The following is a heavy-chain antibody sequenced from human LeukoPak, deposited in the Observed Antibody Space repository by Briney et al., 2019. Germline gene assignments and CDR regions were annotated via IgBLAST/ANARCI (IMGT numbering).Heavy chain of an antibody. Sequence: GGSLRHSSAVPGITLSNYGMSWVRQAPGKGLEWVAGISGSGGSTNYADSVKGRLTISRDNPKNTLYLQMNSLRAEDTAVYFCAKRGVVIRVILVGFHKEAYYFDSWGQGALVTVSS. CDR1: GITLSNYG. CDR3: AKRGVVIRVILVGFHKEAYYFDS. V-gene: IGHV3-23*01. CDR2: ISGSGGST. D-gene: IGHD2-8*02. J-gene: IGHJ4*02.